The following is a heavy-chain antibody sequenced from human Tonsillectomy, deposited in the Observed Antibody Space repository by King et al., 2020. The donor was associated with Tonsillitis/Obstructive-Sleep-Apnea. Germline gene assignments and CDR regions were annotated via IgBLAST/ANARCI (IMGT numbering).Heavy chain of an antibody. Sequence: QLQESGPGLVKPSETLSLTCTVSGGSISSYYWSWIRQPPGKGLAWIGYIYYSGSTNYNPSLKSRVTISVDTSKNQFSLKLSSVTAADTAVYYCARDRGGASTFDYWGQGTLVTVSS. V-gene: IGHV4-59*01. J-gene: IGHJ4*02. CDR3: ARDRGGASTFDY. CDR2: IYYSGST. CDR1: GGSISSYY. D-gene: IGHD1-26*01.